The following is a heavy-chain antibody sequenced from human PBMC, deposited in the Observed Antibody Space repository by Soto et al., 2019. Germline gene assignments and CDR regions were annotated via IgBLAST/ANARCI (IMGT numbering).Heavy chain of an antibody. V-gene: IGHV6-1*01. CDR3: ARDLGNSGFYYYYGMDV. Sequence: SQTLSLTCAISGDSVSSNSAAWNWIRQSPSRGLEWLGRTYYRSKWYNDYAVSVKSRITINPDTSKNQFSLQLNSVTPEDTAVYYCARDLGNSGFYYYYGMDVWGQGTTVTVSS. J-gene: IGHJ6*02. D-gene: IGHD6-13*01. CDR2: TYYRSKWYN. CDR1: GDSVSSNSAA.